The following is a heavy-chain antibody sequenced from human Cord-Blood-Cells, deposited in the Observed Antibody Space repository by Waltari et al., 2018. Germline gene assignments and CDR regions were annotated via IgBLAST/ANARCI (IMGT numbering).Heavy chain of an antibody. V-gene: IGHV4-39*01. CDR2: IYYSGST. CDR3: ARPGIVGATRGAFDI. Sequence: QLQLQESGPGLVKPSATLSLTCTVSGGAISSSSYYWGWIRQPPGKGLEWIGSIYYSGSTYYNPSLKSRVTISVDTSKNQFSLKLSSVTAADTAVYYCARPGIVGATRGAFDIWGQGTMVTVSS. J-gene: IGHJ3*02. D-gene: IGHD1-26*01. CDR1: GGAISSSSYY.